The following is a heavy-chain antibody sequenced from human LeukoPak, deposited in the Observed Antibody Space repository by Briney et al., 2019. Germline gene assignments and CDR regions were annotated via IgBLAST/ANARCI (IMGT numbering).Heavy chain of an antibody. CDR3: ATKQWLAPPPDS. V-gene: IGHV3-74*01. D-gene: IGHD6-19*01. CDR2: INTDGTVT. J-gene: IGHJ4*02. CDR1: GFTFSKYW. Sequence: PGGCLRLSCAASGFTFSKYWMLWVRQAPGKGLGSVSRINTDGTVTTYADSVKGRFTVSRDNADNTMFLQMNSVRDEDTAVYYCATKQWLAPPPDSWGQGTPVTVSS.